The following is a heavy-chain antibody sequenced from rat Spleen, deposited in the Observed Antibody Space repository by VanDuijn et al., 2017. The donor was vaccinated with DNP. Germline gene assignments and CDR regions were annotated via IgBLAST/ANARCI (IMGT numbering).Heavy chain of an antibody. CDR2: INNGGDKI. J-gene: IGHJ2*01. CDR3: STGDG. D-gene: IGHD1-12*02. CDR1: GFTFINYG. Sequence: EVKLVESGGGLVQPGRSLKLSCAASGFTFINYGMAWVRQAPTKGLEWVAFINNGGDKIYYRDSVKGRFTVSRDNAKSTLYLQMDSLRSEDTATYYCSTGDGWGQGVMVTVSS. V-gene: IGHV5S13*01.